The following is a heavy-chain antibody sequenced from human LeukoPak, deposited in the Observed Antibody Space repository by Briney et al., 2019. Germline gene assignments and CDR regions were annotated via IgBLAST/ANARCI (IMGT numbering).Heavy chain of an antibody. J-gene: IGHJ4*02. Sequence: GGSLRLSCSASGFTFSSYAMHWVRQAPGKGLEYVSAISSKGGSTYYADSVKGRFTISRDNSKNTLYLQMSSLRAEDTAVYYCVKSLVVALGYCSGGSCGTDYWGQGTLVTVSS. CDR2: ISSKGGST. CDR1: GFTFSSYA. CDR3: VKSLVVALGYCSGGSCGTDY. D-gene: IGHD2-15*01. V-gene: IGHV3-64D*06.